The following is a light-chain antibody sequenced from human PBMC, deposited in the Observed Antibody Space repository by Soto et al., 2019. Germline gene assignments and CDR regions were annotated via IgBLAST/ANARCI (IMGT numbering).Light chain of an antibody. CDR3: QQYNNWPSIT. CDR2: GAS. V-gene: IGKV3-15*01. J-gene: IGKJ5*01. CDR1: QSVSSN. Sequence: SPATLSVSPGERATLSCRASQSVSSNLAWYQQKPGQAPRLLIYGASTRATDIPARFSGSGSGTEFTLTISSLQSEDFAVYYCQQYNNWPSITFGQGTRLEIK.